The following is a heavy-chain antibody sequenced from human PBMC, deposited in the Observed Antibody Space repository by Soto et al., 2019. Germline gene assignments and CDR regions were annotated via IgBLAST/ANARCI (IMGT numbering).Heavy chain of an antibody. D-gene: IGHD3-22*01. CDR1: GFTFSSYS. V-gene: IGHV3-21*01. Sequence: EVQLVESGGGLVKPGGSLRLSCAASGFTFSSYSMNWVRQAPGKGLEWVSSISSSSSYIYYADSVKSRFTISRDNAKNSLYMQMNSLRAEDTAVSYCARVRADSYDSSGPLCWGKGNQVTVSS. J-gene: IGHJ4*02. CDR3: ARVRADSYDSSGPLC. CDR2: ISSSSSYI.